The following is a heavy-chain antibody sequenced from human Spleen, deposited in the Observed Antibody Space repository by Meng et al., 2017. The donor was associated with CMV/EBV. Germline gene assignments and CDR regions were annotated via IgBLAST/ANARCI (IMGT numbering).Heavy chain of an antibody. J-gene: IGHJ4*02. CDR3: ARVGYCTNGVCRYFDY. CDR1: GYSFTSYW. CDR2: IYPGDSDT. D-gene: IGHD2-8*01. V-gene: IGHV5-51*01. Sequence: KVSCKGSGYSFTSYWIGWVRQMPGKGLEWMGIIYPGDSDTRYSPSFQGQVTISADKSISTAYLQWSSLKASDTAMYYCARVGYCTNGVCRYFDYWGQGTLVTVSS.